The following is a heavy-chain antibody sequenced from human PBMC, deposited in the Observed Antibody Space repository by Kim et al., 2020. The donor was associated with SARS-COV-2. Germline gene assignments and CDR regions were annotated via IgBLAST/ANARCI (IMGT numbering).Heavy chain of an antibody. Sequence: SDSSMKCADSVNGRFSISRDHANKSLSLQMNSLTPEDTAVYYCVREPSNWGQGTLVTVSS. D-gene: IGHD6-6*01. CDR3: VREPSN. V-gene: IGHV3-11*01. CDR2: SDSSM. J-gene: IGHJ4*02.